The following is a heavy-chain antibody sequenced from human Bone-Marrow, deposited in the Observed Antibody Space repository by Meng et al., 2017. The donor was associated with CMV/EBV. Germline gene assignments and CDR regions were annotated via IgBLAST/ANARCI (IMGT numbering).Heavy chain of an antibody. V-gene: IGHV4-30-4*01. D-gene: IGHD1-1*01. Sequence: LRLSCSVSGGSISNGDYYWSWIRQPPGKGLEWIGYIYYIGTTYYNPSLESRVTISVDTSNNQFSLKLSSVTAADTAMYYCARERSGASYYYYGIEAWGQGTTVTVSS. J-gene: IGHJ6*02. CDR1: GGSISNGDYY. CDR3: ARERSGASYYYYGIEA. CDR2: IYYIGTT.